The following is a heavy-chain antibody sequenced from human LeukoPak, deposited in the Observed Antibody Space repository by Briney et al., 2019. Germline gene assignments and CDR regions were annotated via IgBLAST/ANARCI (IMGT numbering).Heavy chain of an antibody. CDR3: ARDSGGNYGDYDGIGAFDI. CDR2: IYHSGST. J-gene: IGHJ3*02. D-gene: IGHD4-17*01. Sequence: PSETLSLTCAVSGYSISSGYYWGWIRQPPGKGLEWIGSIYHSGSTYYNPSLKSRVTMSVDTSKNQFSLKLSSVTAADTAVYYCARDSGGNYGDYDGIGAFDIWGQGTMVTVSS. V-gene: IGHV4-38-2*02. CDR1: GYSISSGYY.